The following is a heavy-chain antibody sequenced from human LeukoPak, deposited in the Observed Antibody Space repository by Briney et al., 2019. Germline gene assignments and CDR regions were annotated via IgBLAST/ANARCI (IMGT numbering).Heavy chain of an antibody. Sequence: SETLSLTCAVSGGSISSGGYSWSWIRQPPGKGLEWIGYIYHSGSTYYNPSLKSRVTISVDRSKNQFSLKLSSVTAADTAVYYCARGLKYCSGGTCYKAYYFDYWGQGTLVTVSS. V-gene: IGHV4-30-2*01. D-gene: IGHD2-15*01. CDR2: IYHSGST. CDR1: GGSISSGGYS. J-gene: IGHJ4*02. CDR3: ARGLKYCSGGTCYKAYYFDY.